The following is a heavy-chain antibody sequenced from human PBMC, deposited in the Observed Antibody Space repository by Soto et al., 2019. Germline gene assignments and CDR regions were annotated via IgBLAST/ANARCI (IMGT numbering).Heavy chain of an antibody. CDR3: ARGKGMEENYYYHGMDV. Sequence: QVQVVQSGAEVKKPGASVQICCKAYGYSFTTYAMHWVRQARGQRLEWMAWINGGNGNTKYSQKFQDRVTITRDTYANIAYMELSSLRSEDSAVYYCARGKGMEENYYYHGMDVWGKGTTVSVSS. CDR2: INGGNGNT. J-gene: IGHJ6*04. CDR1: GYSFTTYA. D-gene: IGHD1-1*01. V-gene: IGHV1-3*01.